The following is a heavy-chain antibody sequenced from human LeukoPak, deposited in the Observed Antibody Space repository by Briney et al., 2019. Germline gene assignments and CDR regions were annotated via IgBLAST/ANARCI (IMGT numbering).Heavy chain of an antibody. D-gene: IGHD6-13*01. V-gene: IGHV1-46*01. J-gene: IGHJ4*02. Sequence: ASVKVSCKTSGYSFTSYYMRWVRQAPGQGLEWMGIIDPNDVGTRYAQRFQGRLSLTRDTSTTTVYMELSSISYEDTAVYYWAREGSWSSLGGYGHWGQGTLVTVSS. CDR2: IDPNDVGT. CDR1: GYSFTSYY. CDR3: AREGSWSSLGGYGH.